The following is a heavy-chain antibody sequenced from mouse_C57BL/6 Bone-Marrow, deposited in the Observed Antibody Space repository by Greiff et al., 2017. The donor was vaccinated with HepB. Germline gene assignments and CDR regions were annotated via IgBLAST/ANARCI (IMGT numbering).Heavy chain of an antibody. D-gene: IGHD2-4*01. Sequence: QVHVKQPGAELVKPGASVKMSCKASGYTFTSYWITWVKQRPGQGLEWIGDIYPGSGSTNYNEKFKSKATLTVDTSSSTAYMQLSSLTSEDSAVYYCARRIYDYDADYFDYWGQGTTLTVSS. CDR2: IYPGSGST. V-gene: IGHV1-55*01. J-gene: IGHJ2*01. CDR1: GYTFTSYW. CDR3: ARRIYDYDADYFDY.